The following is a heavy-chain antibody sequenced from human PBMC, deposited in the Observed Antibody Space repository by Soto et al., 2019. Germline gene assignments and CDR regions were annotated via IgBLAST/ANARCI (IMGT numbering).Heavy chain of an antibody. CDR1: GGTFSSYT. V-gene: IGHV1-46*03. CDR2: INPSGGST. CDR3: ARDLSQWLATTSDY. J-gene: IGHJ4*02. Sequence: GASVKVSCKASGGTFSSYTISWVRQAPGQGLEWMGIINPSGGSTSYAQKFQGRVTMTRDTSTSTVYMELSSLRSEDTAVYYCARDLSQWLATTSDYWGQGTLVTVSS. D-gene: IGHD6-19*01.